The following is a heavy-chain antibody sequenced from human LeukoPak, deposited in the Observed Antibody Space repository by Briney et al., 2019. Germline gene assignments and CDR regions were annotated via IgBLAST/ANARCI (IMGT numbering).Heavy chain of an antibody. Sequence: QPGGSLRLSCAASGFTFSGSAMHWVRQASGKGLEWVGRIRSKANSYATAYAASVKGRFTISRDDSRNTAYLQMNSLKTEDTAVYYCTRLVGPFDYWGQGTLVTVSS. V-gene: IGHV3-73*01. CDR2: IRSKANSYAT. D-gene: IGHD1-26*01. J-gene: IGHJ4*02. CDR3: TRLVGPFDY. CDR1: GFTFSGSA.